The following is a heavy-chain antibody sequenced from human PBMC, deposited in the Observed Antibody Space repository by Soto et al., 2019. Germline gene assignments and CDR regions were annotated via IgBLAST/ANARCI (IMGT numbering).Heavy chain of an antibody. CDR2: VSPENSNV. Sequence: QVQVVQSRAEVKKPGASVKVSCKTSGYTFTDYDINWVRQAPGQGLEYMGWVSPENSNVGYAQQFRGRVSMTTNTIISTAYLELTDLRYEDTAVYYCEVTTGYWGQGTMVTVSS. CDR3: EVTTGY. V-gene: IGHV1-8*01. J-gene: IGHJ4*02. CDR1: GYTFTDYD. D-gene: IGHD2-21*02.